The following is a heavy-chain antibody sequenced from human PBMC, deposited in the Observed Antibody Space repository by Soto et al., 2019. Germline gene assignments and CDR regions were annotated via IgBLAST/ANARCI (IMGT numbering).Heavy chain of an antibody. J-gene: IGHJ6*03. D-gene: IGHD4-4*01. CDR1: GYTFTSYD. CDR2: MNPNSGNT. CDR3: ARGPIMTTVTAYMDV. V-gene: IGHV1-8*01. Sequence: ASVKVSCKASGYTFTSYDINWVRQATGQGLEWMRWMNPNSGNTGYAQKFQGRVPMTRNTSISTAYMELSSLRSEDTAVYYCARGPIMTTVTAYMDVWGKGTTVTVSS.